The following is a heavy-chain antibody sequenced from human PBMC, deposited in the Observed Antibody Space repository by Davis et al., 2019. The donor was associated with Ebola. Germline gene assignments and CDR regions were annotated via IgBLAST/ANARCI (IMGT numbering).Heavy chain of an antibody. D-gene: IGHD6-13*01. V-gene: IGHV5-51*01. CDR3: ARQSGLGYRSSHDY. J-gene: IGHJ4*02. CDR1: GYSFTSYW. Sequence: PGGSLRLSCKGSGYSFTSYWTASVRQLPGKGLEWMGIIYPGDSDTRYSPSFQGQVTFSADKSISTAYLQWSSLKASDTAMYYCARQSGLGYRSSHDYWGQGTLVTVSS. CDR2: IYPGDSDT.